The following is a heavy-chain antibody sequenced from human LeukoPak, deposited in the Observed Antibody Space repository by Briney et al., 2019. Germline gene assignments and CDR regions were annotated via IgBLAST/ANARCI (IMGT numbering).Heavy chain of an antibody. CDR3: ARGDSEIFGVVIYDY. Sequence: ASVKVSGKASGYTFTSYDINWVRQATGQGLEWMGWMNPNSGNTGYAQKFQGRVTMTRNTSISTAYMELSSLRSEDTAVYYCARGDSEIFGVVIYDYWGQGTLVTVSS. J-gene: IGHJ4*02. CDR2: MNPNSGNT. V-gene: IGHV1-8*01. CDR1: GYTFTSYD. D-gene: IGHD3-3*01.